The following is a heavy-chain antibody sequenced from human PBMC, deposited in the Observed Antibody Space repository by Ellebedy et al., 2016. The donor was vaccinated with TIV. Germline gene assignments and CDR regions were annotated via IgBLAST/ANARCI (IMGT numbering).Heavy chain of an antibody. V-gene: IGHV3-21*01. CDR2: ISSSSSYI. D-gene: IGHD3-10*01. CDR1: GFTFSSYS. CDR3: AKEVGLSFDY. J-gene: IGHJ4*02. Sequence: GESLKISCAASGFTFSSYSMNWVRQAPGKGLEWVSSISSSSSYIYYADSVKGRFTISRDNAKNSLYLQMNSLRAEDTAVYYCAKEVGLSFDYWGQGILVTVSS.